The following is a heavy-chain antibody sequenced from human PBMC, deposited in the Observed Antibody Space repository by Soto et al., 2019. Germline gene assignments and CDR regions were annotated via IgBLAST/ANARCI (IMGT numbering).Heavy chain of an antibody. J-gene: IGHJ4*02. CDR3: ARDETLVPAAIYFDY. D-gene: IGHD2-2*02. CDR2: IYTSGST. V-gene: IGHV4-4*07. Sequence: SETLSLTCTVSGGSISSYYWSWIRQPAGKGLEWIGRIYTSGSTNYNPSLKSRVTMSVDTSKNQFSLKLSSVTAADTAVYYCARDETLVPAAIYFDYWGQGTLVTVSS. CDR1: GGSISSYY.